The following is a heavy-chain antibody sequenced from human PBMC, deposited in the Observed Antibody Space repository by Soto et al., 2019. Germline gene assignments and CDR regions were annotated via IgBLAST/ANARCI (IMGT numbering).Heavy chain of an antibody. CDR2: IGGSGGTT. V-gene: IGHV3-23*01. CDR3: AKDSLGDYYYYGLDV. J-gene: IGHJ6*02. Sequence: EVQLLESGGGLVQPGGSLRLSCAASGFTFSRFAMNWVRQAPGKVLEWVSGIGGSGGTTYYADSVKGRFTISRDNSKNTLFLQMNSLRAEDTAVYYCAKDSLGDYYYYGLDVWGQGTTVTVSS. D-gene: IGHD2-15*01. CDR1: GFTFSRFA.